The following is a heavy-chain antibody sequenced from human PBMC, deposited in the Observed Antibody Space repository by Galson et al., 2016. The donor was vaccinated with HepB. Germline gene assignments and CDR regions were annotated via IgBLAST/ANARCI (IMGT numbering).Heavy chain of an antibody. Sequence: SLRLSCAASGFSFSTSGMSWVRQTPGRGLEWVSGITGSGGTTHYADSVKGRFTISRDNSNNTLYLYMNSLRARDTAVYYCGKHGGFDYWGQGALVTVSS. CDR2: ITGSGGTT. D-gene: IGHD3-16*01. V-gene: IGHV3-23*01. CDR3: GKHGGFDY. J-gene: IGHJ4*02. CDR1: GFSFSTSG.